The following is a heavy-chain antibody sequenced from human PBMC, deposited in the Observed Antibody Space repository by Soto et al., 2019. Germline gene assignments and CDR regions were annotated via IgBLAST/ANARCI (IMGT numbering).Heavy chain of an antibody. D-gene: IGHD2-2*02. Sequence: VGSLRLSCAASGFTFDDYTMHWVRQAPGKGLEWVSLISWDGGSTYYADSVKGRFTISRDNSKNSLYLQMNSLRTEDTALYYCAKDLTGYCSSTSCYTPYYYYGMDVWGQGTTVTVSS. CDR1: GFTFDDYT. J-gene: IGHJ6*02. CDR2: ISWDGGST. V-gene: IGHV3-43*01. CDR3: AKDLTGYCSSTSCYTPYYYYGMDV.